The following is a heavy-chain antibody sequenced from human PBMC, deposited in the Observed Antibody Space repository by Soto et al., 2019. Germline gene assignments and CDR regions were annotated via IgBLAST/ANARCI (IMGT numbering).Heavy chain of an antibody. CDR3: AREGASGFGMDV. CDR2: IYTSGST. Sequence: ETLSLTCHVSGGSIRSYYWSWVRQPAGKPLEWIGRIYTSGSTNYNPSLKSRVSMSVDTSKNQFSLEVTSVTAADTAVYYCAREGASGFGMDVWGQGTTVTVS. D-gene: IGHD1-26*01. V-gene: IGHV4-4*07. CDR1: GGSIRSYY. J-gene: IGHJ6*02.